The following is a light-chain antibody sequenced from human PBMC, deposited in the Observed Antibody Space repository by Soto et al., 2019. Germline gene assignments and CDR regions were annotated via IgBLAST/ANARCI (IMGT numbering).Light chain of an antibody. J-gene: IGKJ1*01. CDR1: QTISTW. CDR2: DAS. V-gene: IGKV1-5*01. CDR3: QQYGT. Sequence: DIQVTQSPPTLSASVGDRDTITCRASQTISTWMAWYQQKPGKAPKLLVYDASSLESGVPSRFSGSGSGTEFTLTISSLQPDDFATYYCQQYGTFGQGTKVDIK.